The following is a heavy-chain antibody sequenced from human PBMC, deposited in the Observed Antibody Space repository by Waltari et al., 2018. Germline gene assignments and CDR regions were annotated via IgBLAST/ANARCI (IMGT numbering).Heavy chain of an antibody. J-gene: IGHJ4*02. D-gene: IGHD5-12*01. CDR2: IYPGDSDT. Sequence: EVQLVQSGAEVKKPGESLKISCKGSGYSFTSYWIGWVRQMHGKGLEWMGIIYPGDSDTRYSPSFQGQVTISADKSISTAYLQWSSLKASDTAMYYCARLVMGDIVAAAGFDYWGQGTLVTVSS. CDR3: ARLVMGDIVAAAGFDY. V-gene: IGHV5-51*01. CDR1: GYSFTSYW.